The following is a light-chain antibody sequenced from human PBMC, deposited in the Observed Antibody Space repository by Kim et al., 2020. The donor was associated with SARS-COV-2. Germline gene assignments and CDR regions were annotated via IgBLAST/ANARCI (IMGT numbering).Light chain of an antibody. Sequence: GRTVTLTCAPSTGAVASGYSPNWFHQKPGQAPRARIYSTSKTHSWTPARFSGSLLGGKDALTLSGVQPEDEAEYYCLLYYGGAQLVFGGGTKLTVL. V-gene: IGLV7-43*01. J-gene: IGLJ3*02. CDR3: LLYYGGAQLV. CDR2: STS. CDR1: TGAVASGYS.